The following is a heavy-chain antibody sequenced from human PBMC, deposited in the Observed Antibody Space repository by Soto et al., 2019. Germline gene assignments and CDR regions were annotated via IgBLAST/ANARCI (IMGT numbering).Heavy chain of an antibody. CDR2: FSAGGRA. D-gene: IGHD4-17*01. CDR1: GFSINNYA. V-gene: IGHV3-23*01. J-gene: IGHJ4*02. CDR3: AKESMPEHYGDTLFDY. Sequence: VQLLESGGAFVQPGGSLRLSCTASGFSINNYAVSWVRQAPGKGLEWVSTFSAGGRAYYADSVRGRFTVARDRSQNTVDLQISVLRPEDSVVYYCAKESMPEHYGDTLFDYWGQGTRVTVSS.